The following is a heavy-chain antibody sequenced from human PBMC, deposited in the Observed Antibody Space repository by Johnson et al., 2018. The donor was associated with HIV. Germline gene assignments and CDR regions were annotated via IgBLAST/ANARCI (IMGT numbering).Heavy chain of an antibody. CDR2: ISGSGGST. D-gene: IGHD6-19*01. Sequence: MLLVESGGGLVKPGGSLRLPCAASGFTFSNAWMSWVRQAPGKGLEWVSAISGSGGSTYYADSVKGRFTISRDNSKNTLYLQMNTLRAEDTAVYYCARDAVISSGWYNVDAFDIWGQGTMVTVSS. CDR3: ARDAVISSGWYNVDAFDI. V-gene: IGHV3-23*04. CDR1: GFTFSNAW. J-gene: IGHJ3*02.